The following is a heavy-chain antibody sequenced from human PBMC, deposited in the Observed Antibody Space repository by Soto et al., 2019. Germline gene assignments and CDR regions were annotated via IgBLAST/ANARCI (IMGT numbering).Heavy chain of an antibody. CDR3: ARGGVTNLYYYYGMDV. CDR2: INHSGST. Sequence: SETLSLTCAVYGESFSGYYWSWIRQPPGKGLEWIGEINHSGSTNYNPSLKSRVTISVDTSKNQFSLKLSSVTAADTAVYYCARGGVTNLYYYYGMDVWGQGTTVTVSS. D-gene: IGHD4-17*01. CDR1: GESFSGYY. J-gene: IGHJ6*02. V-gene: IGHV4-34*01.